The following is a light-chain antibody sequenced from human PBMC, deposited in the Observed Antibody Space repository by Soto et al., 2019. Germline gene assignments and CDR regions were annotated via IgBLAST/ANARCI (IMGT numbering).Light chain of an antibody. CDR2: GNN. CDR3: AAWDGSLNNVL. CDR1: GSSIGTNT. V-gene: IGLV1-44*01. J-gene: IGLJ2*01. Sequence: QSALTQPPSASGTPGQRVTISCSGSGSSIGTNTVNWYRQLPGTAPKLLIYGNNQRPSGVPHRFSGSKSGTSASLAISGLQSEDEADYYCAAWDGSLNNVLFGGGTKLTVL.